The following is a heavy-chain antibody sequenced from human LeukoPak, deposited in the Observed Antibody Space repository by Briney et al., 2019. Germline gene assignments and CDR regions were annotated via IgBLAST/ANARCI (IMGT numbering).Heavy chain of an antibody. CDR2: IYYSGST. V-gene: IGHV4-59*01. CDR3: ARAGVWPIAKFDY. Sequence: NTSETLSLTCTVSGGSISSYYWSWTRRPPGKGLEWIGYIYYSGSTNYNPSLKSRVTISVDTSKNQFSLKLSSVTAADTAVYYCARAGVWPIAKFDYWGQGTLVTVSS. J-gene: IGHJ4*02. D-gene: IGHD1-26*01. CDR1: GGSISSYY.